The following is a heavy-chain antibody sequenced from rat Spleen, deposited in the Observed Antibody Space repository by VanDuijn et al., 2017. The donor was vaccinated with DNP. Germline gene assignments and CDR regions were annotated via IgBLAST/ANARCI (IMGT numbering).Heavy chain of an antibody. Sequence: EVQLVESGGDLVQPGRSLKLSCVASGFTFNNYWMTWIRQVPGKGLEWVASMTNSGGNTYYPEPVKGRFTISRDRAKNILYLQMNSLRSEDTATYYCARVNYPGINTFDYWGQGVMVTVSS. V-gene: IGHV5-31*01. CDR2: MTNSGGNT. CDR3: ARVNYPGINTFDY. D-gene: IGHD1-4*01. CDR1: GFTFNNYW. J-gene: IGHJ2*01.